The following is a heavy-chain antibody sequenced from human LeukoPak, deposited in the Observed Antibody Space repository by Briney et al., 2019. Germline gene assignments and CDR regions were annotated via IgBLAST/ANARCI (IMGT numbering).Heavy chain of an antibody. J-gene: IGHJ4*02. D-gene: IGHD3-22*01. Sequence: ASVKVSCKASGYTFTSYYMHWVRQAPGQGLEWMGIINPSGGSTSYAQKFQGRVTIIADESTTTAYMELSSLRSEDTAVYYCAKGEGLRGYYAGIDYWGQGTLVTVSS. V-gene: IGHV1-46*01. CDR3: AKGEGLRGYYAGIDY. CDR1: GYTFTSYY. CDR2: INPSGGST.